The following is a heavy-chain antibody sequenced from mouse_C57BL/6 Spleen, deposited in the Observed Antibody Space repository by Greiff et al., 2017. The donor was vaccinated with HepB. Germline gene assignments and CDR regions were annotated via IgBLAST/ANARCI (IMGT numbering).Heavy chain of an antibody. J-gene: IGHJ4*01. CDR3: ARALYYYGSSFRGAMDY. V-gene: IGHV5-4*03. Sequence: EVMLVESGGGLVKPGGSLKLSCAASGFTFSSYAMSWVRQTPEKRLEWVATISDGGSYTYYPDNVKGRFTISRDNAKNNLYLQMSHLKSEDTAMYYCARALYYYGSSFRGAMDYWGQGTSVTVSS. CDR1: GFTFSSYA. CDR2: ISDGGSYT. D-gene: IGHD1-1*01.